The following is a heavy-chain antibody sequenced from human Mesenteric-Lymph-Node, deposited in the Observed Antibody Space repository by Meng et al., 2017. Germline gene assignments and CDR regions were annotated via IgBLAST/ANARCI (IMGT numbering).Heavy chain of an antibody. V-gene: IGHV3-15*01. Sequence: EVQLVESGGGLVKPGDSLRLSCAASGLTFSDAWMSWVRQDPGKGLEWVGRITTRFSGDATEYAAIVQGRFIISRDDSENTLYLQMNSLKSEDTAVYYCTRDLVDWGQGILVTVSS. CDR3: TRDLVD. J-gene: IGHJ4*02. D-gene: IGHD3-9*01. CDR1: GLTFSDAW. CDR2: ITTRFSGDAT.